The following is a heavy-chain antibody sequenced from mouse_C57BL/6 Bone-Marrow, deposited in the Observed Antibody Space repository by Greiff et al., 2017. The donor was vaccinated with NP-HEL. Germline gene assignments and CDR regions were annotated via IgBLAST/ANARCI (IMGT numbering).Heavy chain of an antibody. CDR1: GFTFSSYG. CDR2: ISSVGSYT. J-gene: IGHJ3*01. D-gene: IGHD3-2*02. CDR3: ARQGDSSGYRGAY. Sequence: EVKVVESGGDLVKPGGSLKLSCAASGFTFSSYGMSWVRQTPDKRLEWVATISSVGSYTYYPDSVKGRFTISSDNAKNTLYLQMSSLKSEDTAMYYCARQGDSSGYRGAYWGQGTLVTVSA. V-gene: IGHV5-6*01.